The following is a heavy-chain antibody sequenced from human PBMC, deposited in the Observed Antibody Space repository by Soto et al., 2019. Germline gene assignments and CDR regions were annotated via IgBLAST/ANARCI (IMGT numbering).Heavy chain of an antibody. CDR2: INPNSGNT. V-gene: IGHV1-2*02. CDR3: ARGFGWFDP. J-gene: IGHJ5*02. CDR1: GYTFTGYY. Sequence: ASVKVSCKASGYTFTGYYMHWVRQAPGQGLEWMGWINPNSGNTGYAQKFQGRVTMTRNTSISTAYMELSSLRSDDTAVYYCARGFGWFDPWGQGTLVTVSS. D-gene: IGHD3-10*01.